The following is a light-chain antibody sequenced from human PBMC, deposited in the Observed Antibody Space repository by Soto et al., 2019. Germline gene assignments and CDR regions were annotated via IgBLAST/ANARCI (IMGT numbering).Light chain of an antibody. Sequence: DIQMTQSPSSLSACVGDRVTITCRASQSISSYLNWYQQKPGKAPKVLIHAASTLQSGVPSRFSGSGSGTEFTLTINSLQPEDFATYYCQQTNRYPITFGQGTRLEI. CDR1: QSISSY. V-gene: IGKV1-9*01. CDR3: QQTNRYPIT. J-gene: IGKJ5*01. CDR2: AAS.